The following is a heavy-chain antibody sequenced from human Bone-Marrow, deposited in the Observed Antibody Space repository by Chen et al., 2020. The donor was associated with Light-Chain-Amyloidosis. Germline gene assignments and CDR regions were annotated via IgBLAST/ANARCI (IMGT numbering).Heavy chain of an antibody. J-gene: IGHJ5*02. V-gene: IGHV4-59*08. CDR1: GGSISSYY. CDR3: ARLYTVTTGNRFDP. Sequence: QVQLQESGPGLVKPSETLSLTCTVSGGSISSYYWSWIRQPPGKGLEWIGYVYYSGTTNYNPSLKSRVTVSLDTSKNHFSLKLSSVTAADTAVYYCARLYTVTTGNRFDPWGQGILVTVSS. CDR2: VYYSGTT. D-gene: IGHD4-17*01.